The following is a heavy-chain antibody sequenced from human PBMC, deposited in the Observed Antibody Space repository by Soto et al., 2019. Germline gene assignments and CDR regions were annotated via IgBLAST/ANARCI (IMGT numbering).Heavy chain of an antibody. CDR1: EFSLSTSGVA. CDR3: ARGVPFDY. Sequence: QITLKESGPTLLKPTETLTLTCTFSEFSLSTSGVAVGWIRQPPGKALEWLALIYWDDDKRYSPSLKSRLTITKDASKNQVVLTMTNMDPADTATYYCARGVPFDYWGQGTLVTVSS. V-gene: IGHV2-5*02. CDR2: IYWDDDK. D-gene: IGHD3-10*01. J-gene: IGHJ4*02.